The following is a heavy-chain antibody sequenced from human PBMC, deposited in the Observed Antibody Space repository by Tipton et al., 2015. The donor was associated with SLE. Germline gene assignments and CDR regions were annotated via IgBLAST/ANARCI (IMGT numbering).Heavy chain of an antibody. Sequence: GSLRLSCEASGFTVSTSYLSWVRQAPGKGLEWISVVYSGGSTYYADAVKGRSTISRDNSKNTPYLQVNSLRGEDTAVYYCARVCGDGSTLCNWGQGTLVTVSS. V-gene: IGHV3-53*01. J-gene: IGHJ4*02. CDR3: ARVCGDGSTLCN. CDR2: VYSGGST. CDR1: GFTVSTSY. D-gene: IGHD5/OR15-5a*01.